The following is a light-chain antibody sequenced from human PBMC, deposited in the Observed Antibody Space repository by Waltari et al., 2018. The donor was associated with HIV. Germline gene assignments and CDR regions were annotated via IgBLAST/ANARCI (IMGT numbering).Light chain of an antibody. V-gene: IGKV3-11*01. J-gene: IGKJ4*01. Sequence: EIVLTQTPATLSLSPGERATLSCRASQNVSGYLGGYHQKPGQAPRLLIYDASNRATGIPVRFSGSGSGTDFALTISSLEPEDSAVYYCQQRAVWLTFGGGTKVEIK. CDR3: QQRAVWLT. CDR1: QNVSGY. CDR2: DAS.